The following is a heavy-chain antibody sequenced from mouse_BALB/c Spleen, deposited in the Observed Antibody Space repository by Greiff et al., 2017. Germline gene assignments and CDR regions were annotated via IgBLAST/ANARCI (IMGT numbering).Heavy chain of an antibody. CDR3: ARDGNYGHFDY. D-gene: IGHD2-1*01. J-gene: IGHJ2*01. CDR2: ISSGSSTI. V-gene: IGHV5-17*02. CDR1: GFTFSSFG. Sequence: EVHLVESGGGLVQPGGSRKLSCAASGFTFSSFGMHWVRQAPEKGLEWVAYISSGSSTIYYADTVKGRFTISRDNPKNTLFLQMTSLRSEDTAMYYCARDGNYGHFDYWGQGTTLTVSS.